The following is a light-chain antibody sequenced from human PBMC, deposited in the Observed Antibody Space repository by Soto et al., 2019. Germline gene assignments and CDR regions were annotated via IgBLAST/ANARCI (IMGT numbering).Light chain of an antibody. CDR3: QQYGSSPGT. Sequence: IVLTQSPGTLSLSPGERATLSCRASQSVSSSYLAWYQQKPGQAPRLLIYGASSRATGIPDRFSGSGSGTDFTLTISRLEPEDFAVYYCQQYGSSPGTFVQGTKVDIK. CDR2: GAS. CDR1: QSVSSSY. J-gene: IGKJ1*01. V-gene: IGKV3-20*01.